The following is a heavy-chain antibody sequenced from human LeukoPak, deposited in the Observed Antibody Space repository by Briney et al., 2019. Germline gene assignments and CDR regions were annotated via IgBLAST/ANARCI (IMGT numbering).Heavy chain of an antibody. CDR3: ARVPHYDILTGYFFFDY. V-gene: IGHV4-39*01. J-gene: IGHJ4*02. D-gene: IGHD3-9*01. CDR1: GGSISSSSYY. Sequence: SETLSLTCTVSGGSISSSSYYWGWIRQPPGKGLEWIGSIYYSGSTYYNPSLKSRVTISVDTSKNQFSLKLSSVTAADTAVYYCARVPHYDILTGYFFFDYWGQGTLVTVSS. CDR2: IYYSGST.